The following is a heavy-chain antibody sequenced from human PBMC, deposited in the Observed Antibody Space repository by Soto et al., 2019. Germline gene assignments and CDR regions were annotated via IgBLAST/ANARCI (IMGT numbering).Heavy chain of an antibody. CDR2: FNPYSGST. V-gene: IGHV1-46*03. CDR1: GYTFTSYF. Sequence: QLQLVQSGAEVKKPGASVKVSCKASGYTFTSYFIHWVRQAPGQGLEWMGIFNPYSGSTNYAQKFQDTVTMTRDTSTSTVYMELRSLRSDDTAVYYCARDYSYGYAAFDIWGQGTMVTVSS. CDR3: ARDYSYGYAAFDI. D-gene: IGHD5-18*01. J-gene: IGHJ3*02.